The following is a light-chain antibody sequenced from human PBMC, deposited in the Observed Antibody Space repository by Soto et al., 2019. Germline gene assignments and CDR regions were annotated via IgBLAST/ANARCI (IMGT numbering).Light chain of an antibody. V-gene: IGLV3-1*01. CDR3: QAWDGSLPVV. Sequence: SYELTQPPSVSVSPGQTASITCSGDKLGDKYACWYQQKPGQSPVLVIYQDSKRPSGIPERFSGSNSGNTATLTISGTQAMDEADYYCQAWDGSLPVVFGGGTKLTVL. J-gene: IGLJ2*01. CDR1: KLGDKY. CDR2: QDS.